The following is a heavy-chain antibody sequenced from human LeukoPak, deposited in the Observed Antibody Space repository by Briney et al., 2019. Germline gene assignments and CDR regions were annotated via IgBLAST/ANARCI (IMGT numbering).Heavy chain of an antibody. D-gene: IGHD3-9*01. CDR1: GFTFSSYA. V-gene: IGHV3-23*01. J-gene: IGHJ4*02. CDR3: AKGYTTGDILTGYTVDY. CDR2: ISGSGGST. Sequence: GGSLRLSCAASGFTFSSYAMSWVRQAPGKGLEWVSAISGSGGSTYYADSVKGRFTISRDNSKNTLYLQMNSLRAEDTAVYYCAKGYTTGDILTGYTVDYWGQGTLVTVSS.